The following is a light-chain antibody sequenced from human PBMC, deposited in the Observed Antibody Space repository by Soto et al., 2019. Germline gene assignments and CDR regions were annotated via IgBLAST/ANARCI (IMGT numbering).Light chain of an antibody. V-gene: IGKV3-20*01. CDR1: QSVSNNY. CDR2: GAS. CDR3: QQYGSSGT. Sequence: EIVLTQPPGTLSLSPGERATLSCRASQSVSNNYLAWCQQKPGQAPRLLIYGASNRATGIPDGFSGSGSGTDFTLTISRLEPEDFAVYYCQQYGSSGTFGQGTKVDNK. J-gene: IGKJ1*01.